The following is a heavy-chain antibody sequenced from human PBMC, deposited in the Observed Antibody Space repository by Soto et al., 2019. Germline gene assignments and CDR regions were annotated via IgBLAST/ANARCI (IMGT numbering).Heavy chain of an antibody. Sequence: PGESLKISCAASGFTVSSNYMSWVRQAPGKGLEWVSVIYSGGSTYYADSVKGRFTISRDNSKNTLYLQMNSLRAEDTAVYYCARMRAYYYDSSGHPGAFDIWGQGTMVTVSS. CDR2: IYSGGST. CDR3: ARMRAYYYDSSGHPGAFDI. CDR1: GFTVSSNY. D-gene: IGHD3-22*01. J-gene: IGHJ3*02. V-gene: IGHV3-53*01.